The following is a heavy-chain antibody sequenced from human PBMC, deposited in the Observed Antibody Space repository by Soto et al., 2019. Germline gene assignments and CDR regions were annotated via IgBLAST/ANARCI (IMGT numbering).Heavy chain of an antibody. D-gene: IGHD1-26*01. Sequence: QVQLVESGGGVVQPGRSLRLSCAASGFTFSSYGMHWVRQAPGKGLEWVAVIWYDGSNKYYADSVKGRFTISRDNSKNTLYLQMNSLRAEDTAVYYCARDLDGIASGSYYGYWGQGTLVTVSS. J-gene: IGHJ4*02. V-gene: IGHV3-33*01. CDR1: GFTFSSYG. CDR3: ARDLDGIASGSYYGY. CDR2: IWYDGSNK.